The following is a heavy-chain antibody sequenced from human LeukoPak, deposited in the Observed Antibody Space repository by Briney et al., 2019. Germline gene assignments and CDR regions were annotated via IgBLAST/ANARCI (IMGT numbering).Heavy chain of an antibody. Sequence: SETLSLTCTVSGGSISSYYWSWIRQPPGKGLEWIGYIYYSGSTNYNPSLKSRVTISVDTSKNQFSLKLSPVTAADTAVYYCARDSLAAAGTHSWFDPWGQGTLVTVSS. V-gene: IGHV4-59*01. CDR1: GGSISSYY. CDR3: ARDSLAAAGTHSWFDP. CDR2: IYYSGST. J-gene: IGHJ5*02. D-gene: IGHD6-13*01.